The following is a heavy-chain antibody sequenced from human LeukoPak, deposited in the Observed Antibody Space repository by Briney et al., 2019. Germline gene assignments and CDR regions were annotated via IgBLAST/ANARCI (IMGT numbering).Heavy chain of an antibody. Sequence: GASVKVSCKASGYTFTNYDINWVGQATGRGLEWMGWMNPNSGNTGYAQRFQRRVTITRTTSISTAFMELRSLRSEDTAVYYCARGRGIAAAGIDWMENWFDPWGQGTLVTVSS. D-gene: IGHD6-13*01. CDR2: MNPNSGNT. V-gene: IGHV1-8*03. CDR3: ARGRGIAAAGIDWMENWFDP. CDR1: GYTFTNYD. J-gene: IGHJ5*02.